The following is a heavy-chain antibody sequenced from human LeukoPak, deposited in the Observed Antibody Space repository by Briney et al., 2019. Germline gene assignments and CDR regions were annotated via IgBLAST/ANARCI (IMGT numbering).Heavy chain of an antibody. V-gene: IGHV3-21*01. J-gene: IGHJ4*02. CDR3: ARTSGFYDSSGYIFDY. D-gene: IGHD3-22*01. CDR1: GFTFSSYS. Sequence: GGSLRLSCAASGFTFSSYSMNWVRQAPGKGLEWVSSISSSSSYIYYADSVKGRFTISRDNVKNSLYLQMNSLRAEDTAVYYCARTSGFYDSSGYIFDYWGQGTLVTVSS. CDR2: ISSSSSYI.